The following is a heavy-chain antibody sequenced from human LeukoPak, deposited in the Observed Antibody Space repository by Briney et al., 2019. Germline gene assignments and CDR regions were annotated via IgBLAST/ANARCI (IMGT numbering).Heavy chain of an antibody. Sequence: SVKVFCKASGGTFSSYAISWVRQAPGQGLEWMGRIIPIFGTANYAQKFQGRVTITTDESTSTAYMELSSLRSEDTAVYYCARDANYGAGDDYWGQGTLVTVSS. J-gene: IGHJ4*02. D-gene: IGHD4-17*01. CDR2: IIPIFGTA. CDR1: GGTFSSYA. CDR3: ARDANYGAGDDY. V-gene: IGHV1-69*05.